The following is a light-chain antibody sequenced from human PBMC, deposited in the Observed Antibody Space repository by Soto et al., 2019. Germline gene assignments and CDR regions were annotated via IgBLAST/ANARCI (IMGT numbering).Light chain of an antibody. J-gene: IGLJ1*01. Sequence: QSALTQPPSVSGSPGQSVTISCTGTSTDFVGYNRVSWYQQPPGTAPKLMIYEVSKRPSGVPDRFSGSKPGNTASLTISGLQAADEADYYCSLYTSENAYVFGTGTKLTVL. V-gene: IGLV2-18*01. CDR1: STDFVGYNR. CDR2: EVS. CDR3: SLYTSENAYV.